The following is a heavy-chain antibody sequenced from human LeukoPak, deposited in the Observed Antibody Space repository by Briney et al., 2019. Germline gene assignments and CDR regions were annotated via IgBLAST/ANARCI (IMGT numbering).Heavy chain of an antibody. CDR3: AREMPPYYDILTGWMYYYYMDV. D-gene: IGHD3-9*01. V-gene: IGHV1-2*02. Sequence: ASVKVSCNASGYTFSGYYMHWVRQAPGQGLEWMGWINPNSGGTNYAQKFQGRVTMTRDTSITTAYMELTRLRSDDTAVYYCAREMPPYYDILTGWMYYYYMDVWGKGTTVTISS. CDR2: INPNSGGT. CDR1: GYTFSGYY. J-gene: IGHJ6*03.